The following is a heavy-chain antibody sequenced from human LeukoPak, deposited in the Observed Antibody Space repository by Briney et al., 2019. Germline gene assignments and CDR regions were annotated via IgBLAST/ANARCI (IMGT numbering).Heavy chain of an antibody. CDR1: GDSITGYY. J-gene: IGHJ6*03. D-gene: IGHD5-18*01. CDR2: INHSGST. Sequence: SETLSLTCSVSGDSITGYYWSWIRQPPGKGLEWIGEINHSGSTNYNPSLKSRVTISVDTSKNQFSLKLSSVTAADTAVYYCARHTRGYGYGYDVGGYYYYYMDVWGKGTTVTISS. V-gene: IGHV4-34*01. CDR3: ARHTRGYGYGYDVGGYYYYYMDV.